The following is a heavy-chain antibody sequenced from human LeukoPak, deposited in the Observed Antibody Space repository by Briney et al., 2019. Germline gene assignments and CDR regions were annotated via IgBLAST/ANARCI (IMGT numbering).Heavy chain of an antibody. V-gene: IGHV4-4*07. CDR2: IYISGST. J-gene: IGHJ4*02. Sequence: SETLSLTCTISGGSISSYYWSWIRQPAGKGLEWIGRIYISGSTNYNPSLKSRVTISVDTSKNQFSLKLSSVTAADTAVYYCARAPVWFGEFPYYFDYWGQGTLVTVSS. CDR3: ARAPVWFGEFPYYFDY. D-gene: IGHD3-10*01. CDR1: GGSISSYY.